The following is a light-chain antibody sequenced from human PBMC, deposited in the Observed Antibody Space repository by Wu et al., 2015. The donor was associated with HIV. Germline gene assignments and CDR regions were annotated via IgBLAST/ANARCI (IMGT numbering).Light chain of an antibody. V-gene: IGKV3-15*01. CDR2: GTS. J-gene: IGKJ2*01. CDR3: QQYNDWPYT. CDR1: QNVNSN. Sequence: EIVMTQSPATLSVSPGERATLSCRATQNVNSNLAWYQQKPGQPPRLLMYGTSTRAIGIPGSFSGSGSGTEFTLTISTIQSEDFAIYYCQQYNDWPYTFGQGTNLEIK.